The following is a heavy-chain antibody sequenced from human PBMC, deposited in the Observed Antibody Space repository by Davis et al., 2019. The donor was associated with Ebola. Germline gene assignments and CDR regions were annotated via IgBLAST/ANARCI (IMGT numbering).Heavy chain of an antibody. J-gene: IGHJ4*02. CDR2: IGPTGTTI. D-gene: IGHD1-26*01. V-gene: IGHV3-11*04. CDR3: ARDQNEWELLGDFDY. CDR1: GFTFSDYY. Sequence: GGSLRLSCAASGFTFSDYYMSWIRQAPGQGLEWISYIGPTGTTIYYADSVKGRFTISRDNAKNSLYLQMNSLRAEDTAVYYCARDQNEWELLGDFDYWGQGTLVTVSS.